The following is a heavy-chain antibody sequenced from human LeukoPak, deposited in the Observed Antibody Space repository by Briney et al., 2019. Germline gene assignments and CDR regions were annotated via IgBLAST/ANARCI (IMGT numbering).Heavy chain of an antibody. J-gene: IGHJ5*02. Sequence: GGSLRLSCAASGLTFSSYSMNWVRQAPGKGLEWVSSISSSSSYIYYADSVKGRFTISRDNAKNSLYLQMNSLRAEDTAVYYCARDVSLAAAGANWFDPWGQGTLVTVSS. CDR1: GLTFSSYS. CDR2: ISSSSSYI. D-gene: IGHD6-13*01. CDR3: ARDVSLAAAGANWFDP. V-gene: IGHV3-21*01.